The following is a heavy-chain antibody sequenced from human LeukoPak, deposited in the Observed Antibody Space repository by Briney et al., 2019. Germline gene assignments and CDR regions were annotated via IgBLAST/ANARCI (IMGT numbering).Heavy chain of an antibody. Sequence: SETLSLTCTVSGGSISSGSYYWSWIRQPAGKGLEWIGRIYTSGSTNYNPSLKSRVTISVDTSKNQFSLKLSSVTAADTAVYYCAREGCTNGVCYLDYWGQGTLVTVPS. CDR1: GGSISSGSYY. J-gene: IGHJ4*02. V-gene: IGHV4-61*02. CDR2: IYTSGST. CDR3: AREGCTNGVCYLDY. D-gene: IGHD2-8*01.